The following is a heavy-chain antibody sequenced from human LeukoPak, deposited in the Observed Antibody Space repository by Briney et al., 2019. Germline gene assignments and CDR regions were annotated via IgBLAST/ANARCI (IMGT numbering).Heavy chain of an antibody. J-gene: IGHJ4*02. D-gene: IGHD2-21*02. CDR2: ISSSSSYI. CDR3: ARDRDKSAY. CDR1: GLSFSTSW. Sequence: GGSLRLSCAVSGLSFSTSWMDWVRQAPGKGLEWVSSISSSSSYIYYADSVKGRFTISRDNAKNSLYLQMNSLRAEDTAVYYCARDRDKSAYWGQGTLVTVSS. V-gene: IGHV3-21*01.